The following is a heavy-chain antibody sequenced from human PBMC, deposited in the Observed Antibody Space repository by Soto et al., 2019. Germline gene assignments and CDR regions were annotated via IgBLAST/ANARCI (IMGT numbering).Heavy chain of an antibody. CDR1: GGSISSGDYY. CDR2: IYYSGST. Sequence: SETLSLTCSVSGGSISSGDYYWSWIRQPPGKGLEWIGNIYYSGSTYYNPSLKSRVTISVDTSKKQFPLKLSSVTAADTALYYCASRKSSPYFDYWGQGTLVTVSS. J-gene: IGHJ4*02. V-gene: IGHV4-30-4*01. CDR3: ASRKSSPYFDY. D-gene: IGHD3-10*01.